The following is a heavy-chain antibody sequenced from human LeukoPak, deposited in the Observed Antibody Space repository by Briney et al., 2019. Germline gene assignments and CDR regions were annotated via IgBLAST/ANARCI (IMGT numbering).Heavy chain of an antibody. D-gene: IGHD6-19*01. V-gene: IGHV5-10-1*01. J-gene: IGHJ4*03. CDR2: INPSDSYT. Sequence: PGSSLQSSSKGSGYSFTNYWISWVREMPGKGLEWMGRINPSDSYTNYNPPFQGHVTFSVDKSIATAYLQWTTLKASDTAMYYCARGGWLDDYWGDGTLVSVSS. CDR3: ARGGWLDDY. CDR1: GYSFTNYW.